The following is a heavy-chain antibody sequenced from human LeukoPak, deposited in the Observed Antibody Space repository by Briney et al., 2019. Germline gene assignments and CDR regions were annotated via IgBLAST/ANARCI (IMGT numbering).Heavy chain of an antibody. V-gene: IGHV3-53*05. CDR2: IYSGGST. J-gene: IGHJ4*02. Sequence: GGSLRLSCAASGFTVSSNYMSWVRQPPGKGLEWVSVIYSGGSTYYAKSVKGRFTISRDNSKNTLYLQMNSLRAEDTAVYYCAKVSWTMGELGDFDYWGQGTLVTVSS. D-gene: IGHD3-16*01. CDR3: AKVSWTMGELGDFDY. CDR1: GFTVSSNY.